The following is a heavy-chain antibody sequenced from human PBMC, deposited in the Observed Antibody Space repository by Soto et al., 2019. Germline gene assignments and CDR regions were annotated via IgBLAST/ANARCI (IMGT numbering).Heavy chain of an antibody. CDR1: GGSISSYY. V-gene: IGHV4-59*08. CDR2: IYYSGST. CDR3: AATGITIFGVVIDWFDP. J-gene: IGHJ5*02. Sequence: KPSETLSLTCTVSGGSISSYYWSWIRQPPGKGLEWIGYIYYSGSTNYNPSLKSRVTISVDTSKNQFSLKLSSVTAADTAVYYCAATGITIFGVVIDWFDPWGQGTLVTVSS. D-gene: IGHD3-3*01.